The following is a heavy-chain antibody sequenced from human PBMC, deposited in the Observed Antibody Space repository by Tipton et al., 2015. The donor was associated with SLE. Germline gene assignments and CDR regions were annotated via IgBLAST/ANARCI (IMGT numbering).Heavy chain of an antibody. V-gene: IGHV4-38-2*01. J-gene: IGHJ4*02. CDR1: GYSISSGYY. CDR3: ARQKSSGYYFDY. D-gene: IGHD6-19*01. Sequence: LRLSCAVSGYSISSGYYWGWIRQPPGKGLEWIGSIYYSGSTYYNPSPKSRVTISVDTSKNQFSLKLSSVTAADTAVYYCARQKSSGYYFDYWGQGTLVTVSS. CDR2: IYYSGST.